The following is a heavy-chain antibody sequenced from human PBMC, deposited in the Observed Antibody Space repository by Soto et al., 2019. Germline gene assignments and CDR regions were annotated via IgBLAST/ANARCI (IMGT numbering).Heavy chain of an antibody. CDR2: INGDGSSI. CDR1: GFTFTRHW. J-gene: IGHJ5*02. Sequence: PGGSLRLSCAASGFTFTRHWMHWVRQGPGKGPVWVSRINGDGSSISYADSVKGRFTVPRDNAKNTLYLQMNSLRAEDTAVYYCAREIIAVSGKIRWFDPWGQGTLVTVSS. CDR3: AREIIAVSGKIRWFDP. D-gene: IGHD6-19*01. V-gene: IGHV3-74*01.